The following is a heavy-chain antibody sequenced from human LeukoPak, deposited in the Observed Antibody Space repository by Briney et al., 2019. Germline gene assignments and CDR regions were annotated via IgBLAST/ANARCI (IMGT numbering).Heavy chain of an antibody. V-gene: IGHV3-23*01. Sequence: GGSLRLSCAASGFTFSSYAMSWVRQAPGEGLEWVSGISGGGETTYHADSVKGRFTISRDNSKNTLYLQMNSLRAEDTAVYYCAKQLTAGGYYFDYWGQGTLVTVSS. CDR2: ISGGGETT. CDR3: AKQLTAGGYYFDY. J-gene: IGHJ4*02. CDR1: GFTFSSYA. D-gene: IGHD6-13*01.